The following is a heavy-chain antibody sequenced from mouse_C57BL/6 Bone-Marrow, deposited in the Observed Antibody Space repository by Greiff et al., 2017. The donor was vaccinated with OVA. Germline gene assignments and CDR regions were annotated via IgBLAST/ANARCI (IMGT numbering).Heavy chain of an antibody. V-gene: IGHV1-50*01. CDR3: ARSGITTDYFDY. D-gene: IGHD1-1*01. Sequence: QVQLQQPGAELVKPGASVKLSCKASGYTFTSYWMQWVKQRPGQGLEWIGEIDPSDSYTNYNQKFKGKATLTVDPSSSTAYMQLSSLTSEDSAVYYCARSGITTDYFDYWGQGTTLTVSS. CDR2: IDPSDSYT. J-gene: IGHJ2*01. CDR1: GYTFTSYW.